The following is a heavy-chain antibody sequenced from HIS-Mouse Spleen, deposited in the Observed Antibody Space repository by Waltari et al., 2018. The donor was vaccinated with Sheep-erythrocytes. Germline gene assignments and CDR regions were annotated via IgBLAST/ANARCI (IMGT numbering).Heavy chain of an antibody. CDR1: GGTFSSYA. D-gene: IGHD1-26*01. Sequence: QVQLVQSGAEVKKPGSSVKVSCKASGGTFSSYAISWVRQAPGQGLEWMGRNIPIHGIANYAQKFQGRVTITADKSTSTAYMELSSLRSEDTAVYYCAQTGATTPHFDYWGQGTLVTVSS. V-gene: IGHV1-69*04. J-gene: IGHJ4*02. CDR3: AQTGATTPHFDY. CDR2: NIPIHGIA.